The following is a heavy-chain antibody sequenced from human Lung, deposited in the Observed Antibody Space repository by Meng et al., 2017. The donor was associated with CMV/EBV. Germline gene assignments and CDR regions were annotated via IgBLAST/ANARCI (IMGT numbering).Heavy chain of an antibody. V-gene: IGHV3-48*01. Sequence: GGSLRLXCVASGFTFSNYGMHWVRQAPGKGLEWVSYMSSSTSIIYYADSVKGRFTISRDNAKNSLYLEMNSLRAEDTAIYYCARDCGCCSRTSCSMGDFHYYGFDVWXQGTXVTVSS. CDR1: GFTFSNYG. D-gene: IGHD2-2*01. CDR2: MSSSTSII. J-gene: IGHJ6*02. CDR3: ARDCGCCSRTSCSMGDFHYYGFDV.